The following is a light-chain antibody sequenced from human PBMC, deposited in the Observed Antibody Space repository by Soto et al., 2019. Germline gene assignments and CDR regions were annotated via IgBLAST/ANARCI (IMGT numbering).Light chain of an antibody. CDR3: ASWDDKLRGVV. CDR1: SSNIGRNY. V-gene: IGLV1-47*01. J-gene: IGLJ2*01. Sequence: QSVLTQPPSASGTPGQRVTISCSGSSSNIGRNYVYWYQQLPGTAPKLLIYRNNQRPSGVPDRISGSKSGTSASLAISGLRSEDEADYYCASWDDKLRGVVFGGGTQLTVL. CDR2: RNN.